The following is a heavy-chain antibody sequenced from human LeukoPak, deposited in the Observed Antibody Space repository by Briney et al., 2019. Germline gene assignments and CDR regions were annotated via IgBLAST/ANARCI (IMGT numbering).Heavy chain of an antibody. J-gene: IGHJ4*02. CDR1: GGSFSGYY. D-gene: IGHD3-9*01. CDR2: INHSGST. CDR3: ARGRGDDILTGYYTPLDY. Sequence: PSETLSLTCAVYGGSFSGYYWSWIRQPPGKGLEWIGEINHSGSTNYNPSLKSRVTISVDTSKNQSSLKLSSVTAADTAVYYCARGRGDDILTGYYTPLDYWGQGNLVTVSS. V-gene: IGHV4-34*01.